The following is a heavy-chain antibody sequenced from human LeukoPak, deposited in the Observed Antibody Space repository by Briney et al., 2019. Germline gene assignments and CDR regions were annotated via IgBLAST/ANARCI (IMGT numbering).Heavy chain of an antibody. D-gene: IGHD6-13*01. V-gene: IGHV3-23*01. Sequence: PGGSLRLSCTASGFTFTNYAMNWVRQAPGKGLEWVSTISGSGGSTYYADSVKGRFTISRDNSKNTLHLQVNSLRADDTAVYYCAKHLSRGWSAAGISPSFDYWGQGTLVTVSS. CDR1: GFTFTNYA. CDR3: AKHLSRGWSAAGISPSFDY. J-gene: IGHJ4*02. CDR2: ISGSGGST.